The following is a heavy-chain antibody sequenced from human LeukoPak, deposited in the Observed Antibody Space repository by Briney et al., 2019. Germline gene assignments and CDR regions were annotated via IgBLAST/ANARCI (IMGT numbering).Heavy chain of an antibody. CDR2: IYTSGST. CDR1: GGSISSYY. D-gene: IGHD6-13*01. Sequence: SETLSLTCTVSGGSISSYYWIWIRQPAGEGLEWIGRIYTSGSTNYNPSLKSRVTMSVDTSKNQFSLQLNSVTPEDTAVYYCARGNSIVAAATGRYYYGMDVWGQGTTVTVSS. J-gene: IGHJ6*02. V-gene: IGHV4-4*07. CDR3: ARGNSIVAAATGRYYYGMDV.